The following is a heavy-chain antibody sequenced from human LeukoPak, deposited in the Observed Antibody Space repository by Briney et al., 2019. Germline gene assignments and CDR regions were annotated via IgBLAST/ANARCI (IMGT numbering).Heavy chain of an antibody. V-gene: IGHV3-21*01. CDR1: GFTFTGYT. CDR3: ARDRGMVAFDY. J-gene: IGHJ4*02. CDR2: ISSSGYI. D-gene: IGHD2-15*01. Sequence: GGSLRLSCAASGFTFTGYTINWVRQAPGKVLEWVSSISSSGYISYADSVRGRFTISRDNAKNSVYLQINSLRAEDTAVYYCARDRGMVAFDYWGQGTLVTVSS.